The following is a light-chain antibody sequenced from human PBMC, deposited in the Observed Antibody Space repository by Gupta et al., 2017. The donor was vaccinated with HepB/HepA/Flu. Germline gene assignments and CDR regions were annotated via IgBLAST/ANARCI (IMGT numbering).Light chain of an antibody. J-gene: IGLJ3*02. CDR2: YKSDSDK. CDR3: MIWQSSAGV. V-gene: IGLV5-45*02. CDR1: SGINVGTYN. Sequence: QAVVTQPSSLSASPGASPSLTCTLRSGINVGTYNIYWYQQKPGSPHHFLLRYKSDSDKQQGSGVPSRLAGYKDASANEGILLISGLQSEDEADDYCMIWQSSAGVGGGGTKLTVL.